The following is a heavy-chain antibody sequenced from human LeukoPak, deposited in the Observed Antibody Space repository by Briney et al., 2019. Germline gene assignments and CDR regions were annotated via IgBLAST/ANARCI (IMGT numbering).Heavy chain of an antibody. CDR1: GGSISASAYY. CDR3: AGEVGGGHWFDP. Sequence: PSETLSLTCIVSGGSISASAYYWGWIRQPPGEGLQWIGSIYHSGSTYYNPSLKSRVTISVDRSKNQFSLKLSSVTAADTAVYYCAGEVGGGHWFDPWGQGTLVTVSS. V-gene: IGHV4-39*07. J-gene: IGHJ5*02. D-gene: IGHD4-23*01. CDR2: IYHSGST.